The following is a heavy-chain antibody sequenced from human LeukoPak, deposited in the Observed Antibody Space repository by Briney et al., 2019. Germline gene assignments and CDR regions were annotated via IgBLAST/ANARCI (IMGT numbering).Heavy chain of an antibody. CDR1: GGTFSSYA. CDR3: ARRPTPDFYYFDY. Sequence: ASVNVSCKASGGTFSSYAISWVRQPPGQGLKWMGGIIPIFGTANYAQKFQGRVTITADESTSTAYMELSSLRSDDTAVYYCARRPTPDFYYFDYWGQGTLVTVSS. J-gene: IGHJ4*02. V-gene: IGHV1-69*13. D-gene: IGHD4-17*01. CDR2: IIPIFGTA.